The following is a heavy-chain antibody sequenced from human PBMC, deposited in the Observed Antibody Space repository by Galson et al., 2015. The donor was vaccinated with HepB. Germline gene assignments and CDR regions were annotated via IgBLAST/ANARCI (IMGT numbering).Heavy chain of an antibody. Sequence: SVKVSCKASGGTFRDYAIDWVRQAPGQGLEWIGGIIPLFGTAKYAQIFQGRVTITADTSTSTAYMELSSLRPDDTAVYYCARGYDSGSYYYHYWGQGSLVTVSS. CDR2: IIPLFGTA. V-gene: IGHV1-69*06. CDR3: ARGYDSGSYYYHY. D-gene: IGHD3-10*01. J-gene: IGHJ4*02. CDR1: GGTFRDYA.